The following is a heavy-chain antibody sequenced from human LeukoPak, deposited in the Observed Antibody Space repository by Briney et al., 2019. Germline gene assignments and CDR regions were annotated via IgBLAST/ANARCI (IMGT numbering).Heavy chain of an antibody. CDR1: GFTFSSYW. CDR2: INSDGTST. Sequence: GGALTLSCAAFGFTFSSYWIHWVRQAPGKGPVWVSRINSDGTSTTYADPVNGRFTISRDSAKHPVYLQMNSLRAEDTAVYYCVRGGGADRPYGLDVWGQGTTVTVSS. J-gene: IGHJ6*02. CDR3: VRGGGADRPYGLDV. D-gene: IGHD6-6*01. V-gene: IGHV3-74*01.